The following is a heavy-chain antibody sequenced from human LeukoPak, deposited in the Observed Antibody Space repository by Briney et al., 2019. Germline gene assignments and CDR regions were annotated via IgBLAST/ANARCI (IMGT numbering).Heavy chain of an antibody. V-gene: IGHV4-30-2*01. CDR2: IYHSGST. CDR1: GGSISSGGYS. J-gene: IGHJ6*02. D-gene: IGHD1-26*01. Sequence: SETLSLTCAVSGGSISSGGYSWSWIRQPPGKGLEWIGYIYHSGSTYYNPSLKSRVTISVDRSKNQFSLKLSSVTAADTAVYYCARGFRGSTTRLYYYGMDVWGRGTTVTVSS. CDR3: ARGFRGSTTRLYYYGMDV.